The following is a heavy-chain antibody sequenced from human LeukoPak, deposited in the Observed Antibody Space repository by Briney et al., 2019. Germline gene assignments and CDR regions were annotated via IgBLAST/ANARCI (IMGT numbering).Heavy chain of an antibody. CDR3: ARAGLTCHCGVD. J-gene: IGHJ4*02. CDR2: IKEDGSEK. Sequence: GGSLRLSCAASGFTFSRYYMSWVRQAPGKGLEWVAKIKEDGSEKYYVDSVEGRFTISRDNANNALYLEMNSLRPEDTAVYYCARAGLTCHCGVDWSQGTLVTVSS. V-gene: IGHV3-7*01. CDR1: GFTFSRYY. D-gene: IGHD2-21*01.